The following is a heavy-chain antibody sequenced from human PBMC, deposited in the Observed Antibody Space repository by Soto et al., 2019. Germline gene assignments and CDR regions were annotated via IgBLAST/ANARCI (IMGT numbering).Heavy chain of an antibody. V-gene: IGHV1-3*04. D-gene: IGHD5-12*01. Sequence: QVQLVQSGAEVKKPGASVKFSCKASGITYTTYAIHWVRQAPGQGLEWMGWINTGNGNTRYSQRFQGRVTLTTDTAASTAYMDLSSLTSEDSAVYYCARAISGYVTWGQGTLITVSS. J-gene: IGHJ5*02. CDR2: INTGNGNT. CDR1: GITYTTYA. CDR3: ARAISGYVT.